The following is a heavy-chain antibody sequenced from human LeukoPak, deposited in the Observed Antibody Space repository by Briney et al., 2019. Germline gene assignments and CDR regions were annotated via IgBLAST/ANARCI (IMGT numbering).Heavy chain of an antibody. CDR3: ARGEGYCSSTSCDYFDY. CDR2: ISYDGSIK. D-gene: IGHD2-2*01. CDR1: GFTFSSYA. Sequence: GGSLRLSCAASGFTFSSYAMHWVRQAPGKGLEWVAVISYDGSIKYYADSVKGRFTISRDNSKNTLYLQMNSLRAEDTAVYYCARGEGYCSSTSCDYFDYWGQGTLVTVSS. J-gene: IGHJ4*02. V-gene: IGHV3-30-3*01.